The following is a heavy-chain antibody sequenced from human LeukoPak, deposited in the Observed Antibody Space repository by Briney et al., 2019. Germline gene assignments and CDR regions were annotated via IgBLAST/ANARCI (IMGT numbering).Heavy chain of an antibody. Sequence: GGSLRLSCAASGFTFSSYAMSWVRQAPGKGLEWVSAISGSGGSTSYADSVKGRFTISRDSSKNTLYLQMNSLRAEDTAVYYCANCGRIAISLFDYWGQGTLVTVSS. D-gene: IGHD3-9*01. CDR2: ISGSGGST. CDR3: ANCGRIAISLFDY. J-gene: IGHJ4*02. CDR1: GFTFSSYA. V-gene: IGHV3-23*01.